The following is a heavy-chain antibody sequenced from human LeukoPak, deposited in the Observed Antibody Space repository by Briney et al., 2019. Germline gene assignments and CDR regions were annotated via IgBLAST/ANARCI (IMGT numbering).Heavy chain of an antibody. CDR3: ARDPGRDAFDI. J-gene: IGHJ3*02. CDR1: GFTFSSYA. Sequence: GGSLRLSCAASGFTFSSYAMHWVRQAPGKGLEWVAVISYDGSNKYYADSVKGRFTISRDNSKNTLYLQMNSLRAEDTAVYYCARDPGRDAFDIWGQGTMVTVSS. CDR2: ISYDGSNK. V-gene: IGHV3-30-3*01.